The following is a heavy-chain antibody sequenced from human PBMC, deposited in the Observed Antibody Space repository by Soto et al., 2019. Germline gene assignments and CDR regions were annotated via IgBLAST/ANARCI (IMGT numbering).Heavy chain of an antibody. CDR3: AHIVVAGLGYYADY. Sequence: QITLKEPGPTLVKPTQTLTLTCTCSGFSLSSTRMAVGWIRKPPGKALEWLALIYWDDDTRYNPFLKSRLTTPKDTSKNQVVLTRYTMDPVATASYYCAHIVVAGLGYYADYCAQETLVTVS. CDR1: GFSLSSTRMA. J-gene: IGHJ4*02. D-gene: IGHD6-19*01. CDR2: IYWDDDT. V-gene: IGHV2-5*02.